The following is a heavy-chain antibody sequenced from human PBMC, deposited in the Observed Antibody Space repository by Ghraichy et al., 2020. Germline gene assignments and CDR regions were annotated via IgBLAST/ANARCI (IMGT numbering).Heavy chain of an antibody. J-gene: IGHJ4*02. D-gene: IGHD2-21*02. CDR3: AKAYCGGDCSSPPPDY. V-gene: IGHV3-23*01. CDR2: ISRSGGTT. CDR1: GFTFSTYA. Sequence: GGSLRLSCAASGFTFSTYAMNWVRQAPGKGLEWVSAISRSGGTTYYADSVKGRFTVSRDNSKNTLYLQMNSLSAEDTAVYYCAKAYCGGDCSSPPPDYWGQGTLVIVSS.